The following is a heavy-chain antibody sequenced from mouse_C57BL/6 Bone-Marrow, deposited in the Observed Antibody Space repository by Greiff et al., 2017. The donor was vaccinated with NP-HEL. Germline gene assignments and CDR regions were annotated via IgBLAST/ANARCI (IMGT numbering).Heavy chain of an antibody. V-gene: IGHV5-4*01. CDR3: ARDGGGAD. CDR2: ISDGGSYT. Sequence: EVKLMESGGGLVKPGGSLKLSCAASGFTFSSYAMSWVRQTPEKRLEWVATISDGGSYTYYPDNVKGRFTISRDNAKNNLYLQMSHRKAEDTAMYYCARDGGGADWGQGTTLTVSS. J-gene: IGHJ2*01. CDR1: GFTFSSYA. D-gene: IGHD3-3*01.